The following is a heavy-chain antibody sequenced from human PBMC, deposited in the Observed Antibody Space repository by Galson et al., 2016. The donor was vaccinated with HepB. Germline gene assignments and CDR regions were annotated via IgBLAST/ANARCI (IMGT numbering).Heavy chain of an antibody. CDR1: GFTCG. CDR2: ISNDESRK. Sequence: SLRLSCAVSGFTCGIHWVRQAPGKGLEWVAAISNDESRKDYADSVKGRFIISRDTSKNTLYLQMNSLRSEDTAVYYCASDMNNFDFLGGPFDYWGQGTLVTVSS. CDR3: ASDMNNFDFLGGPFDY. V-gene: IGHV3-30*04. J-gene: IGHJ4*02. D-gene: IGHD3-3*01.